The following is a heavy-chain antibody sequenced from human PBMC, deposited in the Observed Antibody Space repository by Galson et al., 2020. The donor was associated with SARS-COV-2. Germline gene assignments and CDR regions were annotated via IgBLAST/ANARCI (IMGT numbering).Heavy chain of an antibody. CDR2: ISHSGRT. V-gene: IGHV4-30-2*01. J-gene: IGHJ3*02. D-gene: IGHD4-17*01. CDR1: GTSISSGSYS. CDR3: ARLHYGEYAPEAFDI. Sequence: SETLSLTCAVSGTSISSGSYSWNWIRQPPGKGLEWTGYISHSGRTYYNPSLKSRVTISGDRSKNQFSLRLSSVTAADTAVYYCARLHYGEYAPEAFDIWGPGTRVTVAS.